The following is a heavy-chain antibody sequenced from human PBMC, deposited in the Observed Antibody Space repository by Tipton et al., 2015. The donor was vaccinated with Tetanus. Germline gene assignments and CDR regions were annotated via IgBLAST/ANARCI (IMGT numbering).Heavy chain of an antibody. J-gene: IGHJ4*02. V-gene: IGHV3-30*03. D-gene: IGHD2-2*01. CDR1: GFTFSNSG. CDR2: ISYDGNYQ. CDR3: IFSIICSAFVY. Sequence: QLVQSGGGEVQPGRSLRLSCAASGFTFSNSGMHWVRQAPGKGLEWVAIISYDGNYQSYAESVKGRFTISRDNSKSTLFLQMNGLSAEDTAVFYCIFSIICSAFVYWGQGSLVTVSS.